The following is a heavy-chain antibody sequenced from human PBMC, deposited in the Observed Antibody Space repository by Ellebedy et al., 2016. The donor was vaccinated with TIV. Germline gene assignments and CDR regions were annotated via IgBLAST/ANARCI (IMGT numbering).Heavy chain of an antibody. CDR1: GGSIGSSNYY. D-gene: IGHD2-8*02. J-gene: IGHJ5*02. Sequence: SETLSLTXTVSGGSIGSSNYYWGWIRQPPGKGLEWIANIHSSGRTYHNSSLRGRLTISVDTSKNQFSLEVTSVSAADTALYYCFSYSEYWSREFRDNRFDPWGQGTLVTVSS. V-gene: IGHV4-39*07. CDR2: IHSSGRT. CDR3: FSYSEYWSREFRDNRFDP.